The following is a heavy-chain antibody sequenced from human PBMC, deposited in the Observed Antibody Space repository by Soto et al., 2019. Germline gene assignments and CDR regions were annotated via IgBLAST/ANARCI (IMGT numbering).Heavy chain of an antibody. CDR3: ANPLDDYVWGSYRSDYYGMDV. V-gene: IGHV3-23*01. D-gene: IGHD3-16*02. CDR1: GFTFSSYA. Sequence: GGSLRLSCAASGFTFSSYAMSWVRQAPGKGLEWVSAISGSGGSTYYADSVKGRFTISRDNSKNTLYLQMNSLRAEDTAVYYCANPLDDYVWGSYRSDYYGMDVWGQGTTVTVSS. J-gene: IGHJ6*02. CDR2: ISGSGGST.